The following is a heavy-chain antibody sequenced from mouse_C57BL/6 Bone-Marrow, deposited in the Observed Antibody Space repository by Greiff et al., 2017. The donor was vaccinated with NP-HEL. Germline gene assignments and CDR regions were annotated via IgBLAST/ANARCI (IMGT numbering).Heavy chain of an antibody. V-gene: IGHV3-8*01. D-gene: IGHD2-2*01. CDR2: ISYSGST. CDR1: GYSITSDY. Sequence: DVHLVESGPGLAKPSQTLSLTCSVTGYSITSDYWNWIRKFPGNKLEYMGYISYSGSTYYNPSLKSRISITRDTSKNQYYLQLNSVTTEDTATYYGARSPLWLRRNYYAMDYWGQGTSVTVSS. CDR3: ARSPLWLRRNYYAMDY. J-gene: IGHJ4*01.